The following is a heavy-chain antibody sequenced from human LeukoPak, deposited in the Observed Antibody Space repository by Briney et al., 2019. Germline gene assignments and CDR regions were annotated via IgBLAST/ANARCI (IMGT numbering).Heavy chain of an antibody. D-gene: IGHD3-22*01. V-gene: IGHV1-46*01. Sequence: GASVKVSCKASGYTFTSYYMHWVRQAPGQGLEWMGIINPSGGSTSYAQKFQGRVTMTRDMSTSTVYMELSSLRSEDTAVYYCARGSSGYSRYYYMDVWGKGTTVTVSS. CDR1: GYTFTSYY. CDR3: ARGSSGYSRYYYMDV. CDR2: INPSGGST. J-gene: IGHJ6*03.